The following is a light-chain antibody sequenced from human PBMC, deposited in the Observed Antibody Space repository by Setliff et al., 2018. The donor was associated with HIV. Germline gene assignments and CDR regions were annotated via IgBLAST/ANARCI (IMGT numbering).Light chain of an antibody. CDR1: SSDVGRYNL. CDR2: QAT. J-gene: IGLJ1*01. V-gene: IGLV2-23*01. CDR3: CSNTGSNTYV. Sequence: QSVLTQPASVSGSPGQSITISCTGTSSDVGRYNLVSWYQQHPGKAPKLMIYQATKRPSGVSNRFSGSKSGKPASLTISGLQAEDEADYYCCSNTGSNTYVFGTGTKVTVL.